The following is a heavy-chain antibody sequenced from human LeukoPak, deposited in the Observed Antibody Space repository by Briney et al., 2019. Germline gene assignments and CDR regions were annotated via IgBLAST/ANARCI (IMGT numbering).Heavy chain of an antibody. CDR1: GYTFTSYG. J-gene: IGHJ4*02. D-gene: IGHD2-15*01. Sequence: ASVKVSCKASGYTFTSYGISWVRQAPGQGLEWMGWISAYNGNTNYAQKLQGRVTMTTDTSTSTAYMELRSLRSDDTAVYYCARDPVVASAGPTFDYWGLGTLVTVSS. V-gene: IGHV1-18*01. CDR3: ARDPVVASAGPTFDY. CDR2: ISAYNGNT.